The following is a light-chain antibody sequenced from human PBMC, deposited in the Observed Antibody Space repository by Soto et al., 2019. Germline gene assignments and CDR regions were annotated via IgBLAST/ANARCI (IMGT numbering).Light chain of an antibody. J-gene: IGKJ2*01. CDR1: QSVSSY. CDR3: QQRGNWPRT. Sequence: EIVLTQSPATLSLSPGDTATLSCRASQSVSSYLAWYQQKPGQAPRLLIYDVSNRATGIPARFSGSGSGTDFTLTIGGLEPEDCAVYYCQQRGNWPRTFGQGTKVEIK. V-gene: IGKV3-11*01. CDR2: DVS.